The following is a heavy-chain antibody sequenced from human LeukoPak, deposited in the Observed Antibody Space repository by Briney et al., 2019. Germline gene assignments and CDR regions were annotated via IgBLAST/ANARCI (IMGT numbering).Heavy chain of an antibody. J-gene: IGHJ5*01. Sequence: SDTLSLTCAVSGYSISSSNWWGWIRQPPGKGLEWIGYIYYSGSTYYNPSLKSRVTMSVDTSKNQFSLKLSSVTAVDTAVYYCARIPYDYLWGSYPQGVWFDSWGQGTLVTVSS. V-gene: IGHV4-28*01. CDR2: IYYSGST. CDR1: GYSISSSNW. D-gene: IGHD3-16*02. CDR3: ARIPYDYLWGSYPQGVWFDS.